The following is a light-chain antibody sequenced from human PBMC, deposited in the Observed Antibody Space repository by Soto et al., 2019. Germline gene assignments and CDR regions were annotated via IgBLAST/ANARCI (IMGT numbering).Light chain of an antibody. CDR2: DVS. J-gene: IGKJ3*01. CDR3: QQYNSY. CDR1: QSISGR. V-gene: IGKV1-5*01. Sequence: DIEMTQSPSTLSAFVGDRVTITCRASQSISGRLAWYQQKPGKAPKLLIYDVSNLERGVPSRFSGSGFGTEFTLTISSLQPDDFVTYYCQQYNSYFGPGTKVDIK.